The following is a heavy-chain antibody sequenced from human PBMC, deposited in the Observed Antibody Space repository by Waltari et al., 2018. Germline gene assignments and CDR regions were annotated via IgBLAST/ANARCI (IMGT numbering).Heavy chain of an antibody. CDR1: GDSITNYY. V-gene: IGHV4-59*01. J-gene: IGHJ4*02. CDR3: ARSYDFWSGYPLHY. D-gene: IGHD3-3*01. CDR2: IAYSGST. Sequence: QVQLQASGPGLVKPSETLSPVCSVSGDSITNYYWSWVRQPPGKGLEWIGYIAYSGSTRYNPSLKSRATISVDTSKKQFSLRLGSVTAADTAIYYCARSYDFWSGYPLHYWGQGTLVTVSS.